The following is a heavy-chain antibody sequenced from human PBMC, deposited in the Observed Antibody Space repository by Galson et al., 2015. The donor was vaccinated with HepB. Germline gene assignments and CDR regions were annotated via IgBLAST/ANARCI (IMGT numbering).Heavy chain of an antibody. Sequence: SETLSLTCTVSGGSISSSSYYWGWIRQPPGKGLEWIGSIYYSGSTYYNPSLKSRVTISVDTSKNQFSLKLSSVTAADTAVYYCARSRFGIKDIVLMVYGDWYFDLWGRGTLVTASS. CDR1: GGSISSSSYY. D-gene: IGHD2-8*01. CDR3: ARSRFGIKDIVLMVYGDWYFDL. J-gene: IGHJ2*01. CDR2: IYYSGST. V-gene: IGHV4-39*01.